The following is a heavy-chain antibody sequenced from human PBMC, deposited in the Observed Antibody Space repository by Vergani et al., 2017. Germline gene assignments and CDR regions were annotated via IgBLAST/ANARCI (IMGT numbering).Heavy chain of an antibody. V-gene: IGHV4-30-4*01. CDR3: ARHEDYYMDV. CDR2: ISYSWTT. Sequence: QVQLQESGPGLGKASQLLSLTCSVSGAYVGSGGYYWSWVRQRPGMGLDWIGYISYSWTTYYNPSLESRLTFSLDTSENHHPLKLTSVTAADAAVYYCARHEDYYMDVWGKGAAVTVS. J-gene: IGHJ6*03. CDR1: GAYVGSGGYY.